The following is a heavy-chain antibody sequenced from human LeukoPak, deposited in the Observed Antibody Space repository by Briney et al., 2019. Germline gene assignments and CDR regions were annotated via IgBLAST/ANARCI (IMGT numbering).Heavy chain of an antibody. CDR1: GYTFTSYD. Sequence: ASVTVSCKASGYTFTSYDINWVRQATGQGLEWMGWMNPNSGNTGYAQKFQGRVTITRNTSISTAYMELSSLRSEDTAVYYCARGVRVPAARGVYYYMDVWGKGTTVTVSS. CDR2: MNPNSGNT. V-gene: IGHV1-8*03. CDR3: ARGVRVPAARGVYYYMDV. J-gene: IGHJ6*03. D-gene: IGHD2-2*01.